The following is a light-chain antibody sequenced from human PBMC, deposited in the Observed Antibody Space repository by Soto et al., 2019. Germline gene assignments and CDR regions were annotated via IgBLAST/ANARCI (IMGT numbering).Light chain of an antibody. CDR1: QSVSSSF. CDR3: QQYGSSPLT. Sequence: EIVLTQSPGTLSLSPGERATLSCRASQSVSSSFLAWYQQKPGQAPRLLIYGASSRATGIPDRFSGSGSGTDFNLTISRLEPEDVAVHYCQQYGSSPLTFGGGTKGEIK. CDR2: GAS. J-gene: IGKJ4*01. V-gene: IGKV3-20*01.